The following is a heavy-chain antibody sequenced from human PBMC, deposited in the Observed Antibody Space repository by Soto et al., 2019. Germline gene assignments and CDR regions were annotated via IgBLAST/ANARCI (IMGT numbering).Heavy chain of an antibody. CDR1: GASFTNAW. CDR3: TRDPRITDF. J-gene: IGHJ4*02. D-gene: IGHD3-16*01. CDR2: IKTRIDSATT. Sequence: EVQLVESGGGLVKPGESLRLSCEASGASFTNAWMNWVRQAPGKGLEWVGRIKTRIDSATTDYAAPVKGRFTISRDDSKNTLYLQMDSLKTEDTAVYYCTRDPRITDFWGQGTLVTVSS. V-gene: IGHV3-15*01.